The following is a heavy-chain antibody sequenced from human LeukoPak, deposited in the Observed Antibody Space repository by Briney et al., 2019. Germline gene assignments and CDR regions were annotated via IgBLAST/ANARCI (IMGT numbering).Heavy chain of an antibody. CDR2: IKQDGSEK. CDR3: ARGGIRGVLMEY. V-gene: IGHV3-7*05. Sequence: GGSLRLSCAASAFTFLNYWMTWVRQAPGKGLEWVANIKQDGSEKYYVDSVKGRFTISRANAKNSLYLQMNSLRADDTAVYYCARGGIRGVLMEYWGQGTLVTVSS. CDR1: AFTFLNYW. D-gene: IGHD3-10*01. J-gene: IGHJ4*02.